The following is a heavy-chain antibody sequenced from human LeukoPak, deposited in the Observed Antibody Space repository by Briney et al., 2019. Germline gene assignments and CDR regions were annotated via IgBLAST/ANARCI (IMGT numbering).Heavy chain of an antibody. V-gene: IGHV3-53*01. CDR2: IYSGGST. D-gene: IGHD3-22*01. CDR1: GFTVSSNY. J-gene: IGHJ4*02. CDR3: ARPYYDSSGYCGGFDY. Sequence: PGGSLRLSCAASGFTVSSNYMSWVRQAPGKGLEWVSVIYSGGSTYYADSVKGRFTISRDNSKNTLYLQMNSLRAEDTAVYYCARPYYDSSGYCGGFDYWGQGTLVTVSS.